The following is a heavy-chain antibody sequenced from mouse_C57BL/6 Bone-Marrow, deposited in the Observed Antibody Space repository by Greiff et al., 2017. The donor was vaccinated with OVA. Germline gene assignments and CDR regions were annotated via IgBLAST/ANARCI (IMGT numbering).Heavy chain of an antibody. J-gene: IGHJ4*01. CDR2: SRNKANDYTT. Sequence: EVMLVDSGGGLVQSGRSLRLSCATSGFTFSDFYMEWVRQAPGKGLEWIAASRNKANDYTTEYSASVKGRFIVSRDTSQSILYLQMNALRAEDTAIYYCARDADWPMDYWGQGTSVTVSS. V-gene: IGHV7-1*01. D-gene: IGHD4-1*01. CDR3: ARDADWPMDY. CDR1: GFTFSDFY.